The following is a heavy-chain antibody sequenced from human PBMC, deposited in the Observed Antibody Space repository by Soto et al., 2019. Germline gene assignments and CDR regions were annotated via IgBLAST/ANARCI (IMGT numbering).Heavy chain of an antibody. J-gene: IGHJ4*02. V-gene: IGHV3-15*07. CDR3: TTGGGSNYDFWSGYYTGPSFDY. CDR1: GFTFSNAW. CDR2: IKSKTDGGTT. D-gene: IGHD3-3*01. Sequence: PGGSLRLSCAASGFTFSNAWMNWVRQAPGKGLEWVGRIKSKTDGGTTDYAAPVKGRFTISRDDSKNTLYLQMNSLKTEDTAVYYCTTGGGSNYDFWSGYYTGPSFDYWGQGTLVTVSS.